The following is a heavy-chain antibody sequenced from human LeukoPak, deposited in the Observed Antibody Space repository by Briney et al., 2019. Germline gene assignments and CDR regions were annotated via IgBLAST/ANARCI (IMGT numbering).Heavy chain of an antibody. CDR3: ARGGPGSGWHYYLDY. CDR1: GGSISSYY. CDR2: ISYSGST. Sequence: SETLSLTCTVSGGSISSYYWSWIRLPPGKGLEWIGFISYSGSTNYNPSLRSRVTISLDTSKNQFSLHLSSVTGADTAVYYRARGGPGSGWHYYLDYWGQGTLVTVSS. D-gene: IGHD3-22*01. J-gene: IGHJ4*02. V-gene: IGHV4-59*01.